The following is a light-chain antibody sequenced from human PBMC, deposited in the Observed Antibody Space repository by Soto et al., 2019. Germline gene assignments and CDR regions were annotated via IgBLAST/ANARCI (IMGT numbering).Light chain of an antibody. CDR2: DVR. Sequence: QSALPQPASVSGSPGQSITISCTGTSSDVGVYNYISWYQQHPGKAPKFIIYDVRNRPSGVSNLFSGSRSGNTASLTIPGLQAEDEADYYCSSYTSSNTVIFGGGTKLTVL. CDR1: SSDVGVYNY. V-gene: IGLV2-14*03. CDR3: SSYTSSNTVI. J-gene: IGLJ2*01.